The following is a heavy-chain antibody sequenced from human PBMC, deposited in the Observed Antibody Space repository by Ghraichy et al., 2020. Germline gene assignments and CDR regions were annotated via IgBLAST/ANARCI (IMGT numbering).Heavy chain of an antibody. CDR3: TKGSGYSYGYSSLSDY. V-gene: IGHV3-9*01. CDR2: ISWNSGSI. CDR1: GFTFDDYA. D-gene: IGHD5-18*01. Sequence: GGSLRLSCAASGFTFDDYAMHWVRQAPGKGLEWVSGISWNSGSIGYADSVKGRFTISRDNAKNSLYLQMNSLRAEDTALYYCTKGSGYSYGYSSLSDYWGQGTLVTVSS. J-gene: IGHJ4*02.